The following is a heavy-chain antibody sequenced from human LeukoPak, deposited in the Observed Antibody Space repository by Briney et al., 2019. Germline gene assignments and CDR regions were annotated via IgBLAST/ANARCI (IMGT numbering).Heavy chain of an antibody. CDR1: GFTVSSNY. CDR3: ARDLGGRSGSFDY. CDR2: IYSGGST. V-gene: IGHV3-66*01. J-gene: IGHJ4*02. Sequence: GGSLRLSCAASGFTVSSNYMSWVRQAPGKGLEWVSVIYSGGSTYYADSVKGRFTISRDNSKNTLYLQMNSLRAEDTAVYYCARDLGGRSGSFDYWGQGTLVTVSS. D-gene: IGHD3-10*01.